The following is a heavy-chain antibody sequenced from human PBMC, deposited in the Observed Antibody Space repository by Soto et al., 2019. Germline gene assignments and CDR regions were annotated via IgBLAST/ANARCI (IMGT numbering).Heavy chain of an antibody. CDR1: GDPVSRNSVA. V-gene: IGHV6-1*01. D-gene: IGHD2-15*01. CDR2: TYYRSRWYS. J-gene: IGHJ6*02. Sequence: PSQTLALTCVGSGDPVSRNSVACTWVRQSPSRGLEWLGRTYYRSRWYSDYAVSVRSRIDINADTSKNQVSLQLNSVTPEDTAVYYCARSEEDSDYYYYGMDVWGQGTTVTVSS. CDR3: ARSEEDSDYYYYGMDV.